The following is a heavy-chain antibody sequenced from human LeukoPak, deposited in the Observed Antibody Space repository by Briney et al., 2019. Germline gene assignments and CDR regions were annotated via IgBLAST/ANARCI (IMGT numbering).Heavy chain of an antibody. V-gene: IGHV1-18*01. CDR3: ARDKGFWSGSVYYFDY. Sequence: ASVKVSCKASGYTFTSYGISWVRQAPGQGLEWMGRISAYNGNTNYAQKLQGRVTMTTDTSTSTAYMELRSLRSDDTAVYYCARDKGFWSGSVYYFDYWGQGTLVTVSS. CDR2: ISAYNGNT. J-gene: IGHJ4*02. D-gene: IGHD3-3*01. CDR1: GYTFTSYG.